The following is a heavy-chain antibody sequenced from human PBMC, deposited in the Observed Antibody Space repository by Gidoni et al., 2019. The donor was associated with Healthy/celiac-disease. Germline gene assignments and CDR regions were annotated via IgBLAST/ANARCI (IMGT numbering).Heavy chain of an antibody. Sequence: DVQLVESGGGLVQPGRSLRLSCAAPGFPFVDYAMHWVRQAPGKGLEWVSGISWNSGSIGYADSVKGRFTISRDNAKNSLYLQMNSLRAEDTALYHCAKDIVRAAAGRAFDIWGQGTMVTVSS. CDR1: GFPFVDYA. CDR3: AKDIVRAAAGRAFDI. V-gene: IGHV3-9*01. D-gene: IGHD6-13*01. J-gene: IGHJ3*02. CDR2: ISWNSGSI.